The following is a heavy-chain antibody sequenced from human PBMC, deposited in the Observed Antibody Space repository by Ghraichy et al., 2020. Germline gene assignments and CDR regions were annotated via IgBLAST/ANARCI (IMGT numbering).Heavy chain of an antibody. D-gene: IGHD4-23*01. CDR2: ITSSGRSI. Sequence: GGSLRLSCVGSGFTVSSYSMNWVRQSPGKGLEWVSYITSSGRSIFYADSVKGRFTITRDNAQNSLSLQMNSLRDEDTAVYYCARGSRVVRFFYYDGMDVWGQGTTLTVSS. V-gene: IGHV3-48*02. CDR3: ARGSRVVRFFYYDGMDV. CDR1: GFTVSSYS. J-gene: IGHJ6*02.